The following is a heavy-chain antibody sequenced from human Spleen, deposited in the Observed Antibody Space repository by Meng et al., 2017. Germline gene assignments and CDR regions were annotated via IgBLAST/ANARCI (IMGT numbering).Heavy chain of an antibody. CDR3: ARDEDISAAGKLFGDY. CDR2: IIPIFGTA. CDR1: GGTFSSYA. Sequence: SVKVSCKASGGTFSSYAISWVRQAPGQGLERMGGIIPIFGTANYAQRFQGRVTMTGDTSISTAYMELSGLRSDDTAMYYCARDEDISAAGKLFGDYWGQGTLVTVSS. V-gene: IGHV1-69*06. D-gene: IGHD6-13*01. J-gene: IGHJ4*02.